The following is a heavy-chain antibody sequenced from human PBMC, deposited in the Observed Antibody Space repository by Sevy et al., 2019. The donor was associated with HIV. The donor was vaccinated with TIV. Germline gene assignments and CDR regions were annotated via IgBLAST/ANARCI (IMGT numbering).Heavy chain of an antibody. CDR1: GFTFSKYG. J-gene: IGHJ6*03. CDR2: IKQDGSEK. CDR3: AREGYYGNYYYYMDV. Sequence: GGSLRLSCAASGFTFSKYGMHWVRQAPGKGLEWVANIKQDGSEKYYVDSVKGRFTISRDNAKNSLYLQMNSLRAEDTAVYYCAREGYYGNYYYYMDVWGKGTTVTVSS. V-gene: IGHV3-7*03. D-gene: IGHD3-3*01.